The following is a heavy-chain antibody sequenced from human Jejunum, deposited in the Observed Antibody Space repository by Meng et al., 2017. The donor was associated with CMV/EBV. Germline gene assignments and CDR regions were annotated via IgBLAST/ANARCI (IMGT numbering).Heavy chain of an antibody. CDR3: ARKLRGGGWFDP. V-gene: IGHV1-18*01. CDR1: VFIFTSYA. J-gene: IGHJ5*02. CDR2: ISAYNGNT. D-gene: IGHD3-16*01. Sequence: QVQLVQSGAEVKTPGASVKVSCEASVFIFTSYAISWLRQAPGQGLQYMGWISAYNGNTNYAQELQGRVTMTTDISTSTAYMELRSLRSDDTAVYYCARKLRGGGWFDPWGQGTLVTVSS.